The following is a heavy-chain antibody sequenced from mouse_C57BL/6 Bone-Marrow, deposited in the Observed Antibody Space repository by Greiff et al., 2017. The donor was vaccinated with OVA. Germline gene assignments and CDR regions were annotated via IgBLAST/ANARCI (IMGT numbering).Heavy chain of an antibody. CDR1: GYAFSSYW. CDR2: IYPGDGDT. V-gene: IGHV1-80*01. J-gene: IGHJ2*01. D-gene: IGHD2-3*01. CDR3: ARRWLLYYFDY. Sequence: QVQLQQSGAELVKPGASVKISCKASGYAFSSYWMNWVKQRPGKGLEWIGQIYPGDGDTNYNGKFKGKATLTADKSSSTAYMQLSSLTSEDSAVYYCARRWLLYYFDYWGQGTTLTVSS.